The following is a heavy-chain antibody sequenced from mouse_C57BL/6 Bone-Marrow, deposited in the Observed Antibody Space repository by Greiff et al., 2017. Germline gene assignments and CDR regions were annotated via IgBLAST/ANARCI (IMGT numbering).Heavy chain of an antibody. J-gene: IGHJ2*01. CDR3: TRWLLAY. CDR2: IEHENGDT. CDR1: GFNIKEDY. Sequence: EVKLMESGAELVRPGASVKLSCTASGFNIKEDYMHWVKQRPEQGLEWIGWIEHENGDTEYASKFQGKATIPADTSSNTAYLQLSSLTSEDTAVYYCTRWLLAYWGQGTTLTVSS. V-gene: IGHV14-4*01. D-gene: IGHD2-3*01.